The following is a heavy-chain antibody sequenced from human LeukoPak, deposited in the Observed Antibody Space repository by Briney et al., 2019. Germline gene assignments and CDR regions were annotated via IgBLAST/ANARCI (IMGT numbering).Heavy chain of an antibody. Sequence: SETLSLTCTVSGGSISSSSYYWGWIRQPPGKGLDWIGSIFYSGSTYYNPSLKSRVTISVDTSKNQFSLKLSSVTAADTAVYYCARDHDFWSGYSFDYWGQGTLVTVSS. CDR1: GGSISSSSYY. D-gene: IGHD3-3*01. J-gene: IGHJ4*02. CDR2: IFYSGST. CDR3: ARDHDFWSGYSFDY. V-gene: IGHV4-39*07.